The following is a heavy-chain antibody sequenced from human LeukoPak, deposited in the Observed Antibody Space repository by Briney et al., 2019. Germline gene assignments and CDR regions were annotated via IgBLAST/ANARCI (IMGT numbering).Heavy chain of an antibody. CDR2: ISGSGGST. V-gene: IGHV3-23*01. Sequence: GGPLRLSCAASGFTFSSYAMSWVRQAPGKGLEWVSAISGSGGSTYYADSVKGRFTISRDNSKNTLYLQMNSLRAEDTAVYYCAKIGYSSSWYDVGYFDYWGQGTLVTVSS. D-gene: IGHD6-13*01. J-gene: IGHJ4*02. CDR3: AKIGYSSSWYDVGYFDY. CDR1: GFTFSSYA.